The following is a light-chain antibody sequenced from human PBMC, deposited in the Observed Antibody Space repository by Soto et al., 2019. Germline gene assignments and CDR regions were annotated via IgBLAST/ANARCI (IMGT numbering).Light chain of an antibody. J-gene: IGKJ1*01. CDR3: QQFGRSTPSWT. CDR2: GAS. V-gene: IGKV3-20*01. CDR1: QSVSSNY. Sequence: ETVLTQSPGTLSLSPGERATLSCRASQSVSSNYLAWYQQKPGQAPRLLMYGASTRSTGIPDMFSGSGSGTDFTLTLSRLEPEDFAVYYCQQFGRSTPSWTFGQGTKVEIK.